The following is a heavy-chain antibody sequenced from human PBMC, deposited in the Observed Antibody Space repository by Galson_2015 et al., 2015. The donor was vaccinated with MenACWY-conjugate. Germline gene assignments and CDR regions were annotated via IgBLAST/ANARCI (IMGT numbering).Heavy chain of an antibody. D-gene: IGHD5-12*01. CDR3: ARDGETVDIVATILEGYYFDY. CDR1: GFTFSSYS. CDR2: ISSSSSTI. J-gene: IGHJ4*02. Sequence: SLRLSCAASGFTFSSYSMNWVRQAPGKGLEWVSYISSSSSTIYYADSVKGRFTISRDNAKNSLYLQMNSLRDEDTAVYYCARDGETVDIVATILEGYYFDYWGQGTLVTVSS. V-gene: IGHV3-48*02.